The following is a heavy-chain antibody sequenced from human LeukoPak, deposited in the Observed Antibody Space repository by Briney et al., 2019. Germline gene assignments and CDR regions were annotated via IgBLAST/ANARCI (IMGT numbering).Heavy chain of an antibody. CDR3: ARTYSSSVPFDY. Sequence: PSETLSLTCTVSGGSISSYYWSWIRQPPGKGLEWIGYIYYSGSTNYNPSLKSRVTISVDTSKNQFSLKLSSVTAADTAVYYCARTYSSSVPFDYWGQGTLVTV. D-gene: IGHD6-6*01. J-gene: IGHJ4*02. CDR2: IYYSGST. V-gene: IGHV4-59*01. CDR1: GGSISSYY.